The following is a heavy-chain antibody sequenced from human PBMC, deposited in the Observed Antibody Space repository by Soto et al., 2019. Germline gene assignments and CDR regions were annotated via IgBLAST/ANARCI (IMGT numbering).Heavy chain of an antibody. CDR2: ISYDGSVSYDGSYK. D-gene: IGHD3-3*01. Sequence: QVQLVESGGGVVQPGRSLRLSCAASGFAFSSYGMHWVRQAPGKGLEWVAVISYDGSVSYDGSYKYYADSVKGRFTISRDNSKNTLYLHMNSLRAEDTAVYYCARPGRDFWSGRYYFDYWGQGTQVTVSS. J-gene: IGHJ4*02. CDR3: ARPGRDFWSGRYYFDY. V-gene: IGHV3-30*03. CDR1: GFAFSSYG.